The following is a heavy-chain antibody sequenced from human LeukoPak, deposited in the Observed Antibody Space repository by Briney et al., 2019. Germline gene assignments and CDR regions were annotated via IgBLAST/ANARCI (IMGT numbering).Heavy chain of an antibody. CDR2: IRSKAYGGTT. Sequence: GGSLRLSCTASGLTFGDYAMSWVRQAPGKGLEWVGFIRSKAYGGTTEYAASVKGRFTISRDDSKSIAYLQMNSLKTEDTAVYYCTRSEWLRLGGHTFDYWGQGTLVTVSS. D-gene: IGHD5-12*01. CDR3: TRSEWLRLGGHTFDY. J-gene: IGHJ4*02. CDR1: GLTFGDYA. V-gene: IGHV3-49*04.